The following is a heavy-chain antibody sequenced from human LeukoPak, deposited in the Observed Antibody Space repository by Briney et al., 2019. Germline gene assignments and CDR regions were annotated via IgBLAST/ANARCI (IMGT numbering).Heavy chain of an antibody. CDR3: ARSRGYSNEGMELVY. V-gene: IGHV3-21*01. Sequence: PGGSLRLSCAASGFTFSSYSMNWVRQAPGKGLEWVSSISSSSSYIYYADSVKGRFTISRDNAKNSLYLQMNSLRAEDTAVYYCARSRGYSNEGMELVYWGQGTLVTVSS. CDR1: GFTFSSYS. D-gene: IGHD5-18*01. CDR2: ISSSSSYI. J-gene: IGHJ4*02.